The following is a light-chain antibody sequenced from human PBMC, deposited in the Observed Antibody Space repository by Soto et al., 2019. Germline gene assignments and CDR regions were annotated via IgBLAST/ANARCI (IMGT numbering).Light chain of an antibody. CDR3: QQTYSTPLT. CDR1: QSVSSN. Sequence: EIGIAPSPTPPSVSPGERATLSRRARQSVSSNLAWYQQKPGQAPRLLIHGASTRATGTPARFSGSGSGTEFTLTISSLQPEDFASYYCQQTYSTPLTFGGGTKVDIK. CDR2: GAS. J-gene: IGKJ4*01. V-gene: IGKV3-15*01.